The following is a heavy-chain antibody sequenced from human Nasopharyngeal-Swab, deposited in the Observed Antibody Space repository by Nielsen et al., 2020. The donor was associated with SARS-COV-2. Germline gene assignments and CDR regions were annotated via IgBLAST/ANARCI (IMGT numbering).Heavy chain of an antibody. D-gene: IGHD4-17*01. CDR2: INPSGGST. V-gene: IGHV1-46*01. Sequence: ASVKVSCRVSGYTFTSYYMHWVRQAPGQGLEWMGIINPSGGSTSYAQKFQGRVTMTRDTSTSTVYMELSSLRSEDTAVYYCARDYGDYFDYWGQGTLVTVSS. CDR1: GYTFTSYY. CDR3: ARDYGDYFDY. J-gene: IGHJ4*02.